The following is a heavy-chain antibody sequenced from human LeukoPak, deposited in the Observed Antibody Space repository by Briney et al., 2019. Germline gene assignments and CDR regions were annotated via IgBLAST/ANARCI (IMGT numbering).Heavy chain of an antibody. D-gene: IGHD1-1*01. CDR2: TQYRSTWNS. J-gene: IGHJ5*02. CDR3: ARDGNWRLDL. Sequence: SQTLSLTCAISGDSVSSNSVSWNWVRQSPSRGLEWLGRTQYRSTWNSDYAGSVKGRITINADTSKNQFSLQLDSVTPEDNAVYYCARDGNWRLDLCCQGTLVTVSS. V-gene: IGHV6-1*01. CDR1: GDSVSSNSVS.